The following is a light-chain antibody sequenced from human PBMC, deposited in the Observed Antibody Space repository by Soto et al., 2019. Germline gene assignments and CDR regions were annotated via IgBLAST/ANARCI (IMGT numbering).Light chain of an antibody. CDR2: DAS. J-gene: IGKJ5*01. CDR3: QQYYSFPIT. V-gene: IGKV1-5*01. Sequence: DIQMTQSPSSLSASVADRVTITCRASQSISSWLAWYQQKPGKAPKLLIYDASSLESGVPSRFSGSGSGTDFTLTISCLQSEDFATYYCQQYYSFPITFGQGTRLEIK. CDR1: QSISSW.